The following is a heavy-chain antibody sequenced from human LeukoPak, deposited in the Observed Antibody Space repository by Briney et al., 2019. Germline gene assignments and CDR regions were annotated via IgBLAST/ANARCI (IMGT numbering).Heavy chain of an antibody. CDR3: AKDRRLGDFPYYYYMDV. CDR2: ISHDGSDE. D-gene: IGHD1-26*01. Sequence: PGGSLRLSCAVSGFTFSTYGIHWVRQAPGKGLEWLTVISHDGSDEYYADSVRGRFTISRDTSKNKVYLRMNSLRVEDTAVYYCAKDRRLGDFPYYYYMDVWGTGTTVTVSS. CDR1: GFTFSTYG. J-gene: IGHJ6*03. V-gene: IGHV3-30*18.